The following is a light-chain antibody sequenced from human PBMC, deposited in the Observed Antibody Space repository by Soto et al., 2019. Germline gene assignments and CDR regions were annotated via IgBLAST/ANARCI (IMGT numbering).Light chain of an antibody. J-gene: IGKJ1*01. CDR2: DTS. Sequence: DTQMTQSPSTLSASVGDRVTITCRTSQSISRRLAWYQQKPGKAPKLLIYDTSTLESGVPSRFSGSGSGTEFTLTISSLQPDDFATFYCQQYTDASWTFGLGTKVEI. V-gene: IGKV1-5*01. CDR3: QQYTDASWT. CDR1: QSISRR.